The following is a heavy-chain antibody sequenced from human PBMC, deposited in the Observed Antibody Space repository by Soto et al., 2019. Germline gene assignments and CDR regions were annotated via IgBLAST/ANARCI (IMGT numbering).Heavy chain of an antibody. J-gene: IGHJ4*02. Sequence: SETLSLTCTVSGAFLNNFFWSWIRQTPGKGLEWIGYVSQGGAAAYLAEGETTGYNPSLESRATISLDLPKNTLYLQMNSLRVEDTAVYYCAGHSHKDYWGQGALVTVSS. CDR2: VSQGGAAAYLAEGETT. V-gene: IGHV4-59*12. CDR1: GAFLNNFF. CDR3: AGHSHKDY. D-gene: IGHD4-4*01.